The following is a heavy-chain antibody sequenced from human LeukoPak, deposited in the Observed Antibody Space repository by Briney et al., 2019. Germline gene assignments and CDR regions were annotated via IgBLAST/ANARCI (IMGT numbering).Heavy chain of an antibody. CDR2: IYGGGTT. V-gene: IGHV3-53*01. CDR3: ATSMTSPGAFDY. J-gene: IGHJ4*02. CDR1: GVIDSSKY. D-gene: IGHD2-8*02. Sequence: PGGSLRLSCAASGVIDSSKYMIWVRQAPGKGLEWVSVIYGGGTTNYPDSVKGRFTISRDNSKHTLYLQMNSLRAEDTAVYYCATSMTSPGAFDYWGQGTLATVSS.